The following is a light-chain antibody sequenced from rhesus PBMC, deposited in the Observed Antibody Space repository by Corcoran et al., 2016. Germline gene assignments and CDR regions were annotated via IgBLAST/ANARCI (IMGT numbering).Light chain of an antibody. J-gene: IGKJ3*01. CDR2: GAS. CDR1: QSVSSH. Sequence: EIVLTQSPATLSVSPGERATLPCRASQSVSSHLAWYQQNPGQAPRPLIFGASSRATGIPDRFSGSGSGTDFPLPISILEPENFAVYYCQETSNLFTFGPGTKLDIK. CDR3: QETSNLFT. V-gene: IGKV3-31*01.